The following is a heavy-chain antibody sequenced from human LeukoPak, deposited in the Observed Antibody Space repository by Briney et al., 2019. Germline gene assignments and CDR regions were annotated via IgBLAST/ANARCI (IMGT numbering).Heavy chain of an antibody. Sequence: GGSLRLSCAASGLTFSSHWMHWVRQAPGKGLVWVSRITNDGSSTTYADSVKGRFTISRDNAKNMLYLQVNSLRAEDTAVYYCARALTTLTYEGYWGQGTLVTVSS. J-gene: IGHJ4*02. CDR2: ITNDGSST. V-gene: IGHV3-74*01. D-gene: IGHD1-1*01. CDR1: GLTFSSHW. CDR3: ARALTTLTYEGY.